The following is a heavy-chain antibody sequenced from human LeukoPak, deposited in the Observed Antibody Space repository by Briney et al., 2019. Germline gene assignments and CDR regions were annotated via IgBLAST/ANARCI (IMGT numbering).Heavy chain of an antibody. Sequence: GGSLRLSCAASGFTFSSYCIHWVRQAPGKGLVWVSRINSDGSSTSYADSVKGRFTISRDNAKNTLYLQMNSLRAEDTAVYYCARDGSSWGNWFDSWGQGTLVTVS. CDR2: INSDGSST. D-gene: IGHD6-13*01. V-gene: IGHV3-74*01. CDR3: ARDGSSWGNWFDS. CDR1: GFTFSSYC. J-gene: IGHJ5*01.